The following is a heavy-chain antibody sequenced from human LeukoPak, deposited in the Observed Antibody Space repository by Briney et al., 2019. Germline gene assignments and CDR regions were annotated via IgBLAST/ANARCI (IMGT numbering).Heavy chain of an antibody. Sequence: GRSLRLSCAASGFTFSSYGMHWVRQAPGKGLEWVAVIWYDGSNKYYADSVKGRFTISRDNSKNTLYLQMNSLRAEDTAVYYCAKVPVAGTDYFDYWGQGTLVTVSS. CDR1: GFTFSSYG. D-gene: IGHD6-19*01. V-gene: IGHV3-33*06. J-gene: IGHJ4*02. CDR2: IWYDGSNK. CDR3: AKVPVAGTDYFDY.